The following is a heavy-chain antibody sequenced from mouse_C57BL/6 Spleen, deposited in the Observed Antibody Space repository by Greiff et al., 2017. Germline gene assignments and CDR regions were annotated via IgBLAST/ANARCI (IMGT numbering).Heavy chain of an antibody. CDR1: GFTFSSYT. Sequence: EVQLVESGGGLVKPGGSLKLSCAASGFTFSSYTMSWVRQTPEKRLEWVATISGGGGNTYYPDSVKGRFTISRDNAKNTLYLQMSSLRSEDTALYYGARDYGSSYGYFDVWGTGTTVTVSS. J-gene: IGHJ1*03. D-gene: IGHD1-1*01. V-gene: IGHV5-9*01. CDR3: ARDYGSSYGYFDV. CDR2: ISGGGGNT.